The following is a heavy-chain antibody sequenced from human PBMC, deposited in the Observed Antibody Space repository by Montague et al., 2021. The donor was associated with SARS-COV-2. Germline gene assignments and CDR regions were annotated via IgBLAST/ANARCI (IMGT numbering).Heavy chain of an antibody. V-gene: IGHV3-7*01. Sequence: SLRLSCAASGFTFSSYWMSWVRQAPGKGLEWVANIKQDGSEKYYVDSVKGRFTISRDNAKNSLYLQMNSLRAEDTAVYYCARDLRYFDWLFHSSGYYNYFDCWCQGTLVTVSS. CDR3: ARDLRYFDWLFHSSGYYNYFDC. CDR2: IKQDGSEK. CDR1: GFTFSSYW. D-gene: IGHD3-9*01. J-gene: IGHJ4*02.